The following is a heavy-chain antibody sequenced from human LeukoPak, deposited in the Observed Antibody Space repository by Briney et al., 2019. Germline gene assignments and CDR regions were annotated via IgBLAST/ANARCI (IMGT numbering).Heavy chain of an antibody. CDR3: AKGASDY. Sequence: PGGSLRLSCAASGFTFSSYGMHWVRQAPGKGLEWVAVISYDGSTKYYADSVKGRFTISRDNSKNTLYLQMNSLRAEDTAVYYCAKGASDYWGQGTLVTVSS. CDR1: GFTFSSYG. CDR2: ISYDGSTK. J-gene: IGHJ4*02. V-gene: IGHV3-30*18.